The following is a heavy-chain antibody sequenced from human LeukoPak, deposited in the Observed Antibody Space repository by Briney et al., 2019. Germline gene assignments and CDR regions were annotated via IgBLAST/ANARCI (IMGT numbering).Heavy chain of an antibody. V-gene: IGHV1-2*02. CDR2: INPRDGGT. CDR1: GYTFTDYY. J-gene: IGHJ4*02. CDR3: AREGNGLLSKDLDY. Sequence: GASVKVSFKGSGYTFTDYYLHWVRQAPGQGLEWVGYINPRDGGTSSPQNFRGRVTMTTDASSSTAYMELSRLTSDDTAIYYCAREGNGLLSKDLDYWGQGTLVTVSS. D-gene: IGHD2-15*01.